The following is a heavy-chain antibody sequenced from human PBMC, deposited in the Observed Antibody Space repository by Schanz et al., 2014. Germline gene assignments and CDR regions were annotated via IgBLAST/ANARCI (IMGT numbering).Heavy chain of an antibody. D-gene: IGHD3-22*01. CDR2: ISDSGGSK. CDR1: GFTFSSYA. Sequence: EVQLVESGGALVQPGGSLRLSCVASGFTFSSYAMNWVRQAPGKGLEWVSGISDSGGSKYYVDSVEGRFTISRDNSKNTLYLQMNSLRTEDTAVYFCAKSYDTSGYSGFDYWGQGTLVTVSS. J-gene: IGHJ4*02. V-gene: IGHV3-23*04. CDR3: AKSYDTSGYSGFDY.